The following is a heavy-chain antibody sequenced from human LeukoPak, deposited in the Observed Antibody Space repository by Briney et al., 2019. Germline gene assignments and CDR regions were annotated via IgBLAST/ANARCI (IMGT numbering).Heavy chain of an antibody. D-gene: IGHD1-26*01. CDR2: VSGSGGST. Sequence: PGGSLRLSCAASGFTFSSYAMSWVRQAPGKGLQWVSAVSGSGGSTYHADSVKGRFTISRDNSNNTLFLQMNSLRAEDSAVYYCARRGEMGATSHFDYWGQGALVSVSS. V-gene: IGHV3-23*01. J-gene: IGHJ4*02. CDR3: ARRGEMGATSHFDY. CDR1: GFTFSSYA.